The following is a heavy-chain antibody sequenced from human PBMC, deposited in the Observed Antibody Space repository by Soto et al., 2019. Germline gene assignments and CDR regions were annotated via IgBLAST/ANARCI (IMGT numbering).Heavy chain of an antibody. Sequence: EVQLVESGGGLVQPGRSLRLSCAASGFTFDDYAMHWVRQAPGKGLEWVSGISWNSGSIGYADSVKGRFTISRDNAKNSLYLQMNSLRAEDTAWYYCAKGGRIAVAGEVRHWGQGTLVTVSS. CDR1: GFTFDDYA. CDR2: ISWNSGSI. J-gene: IGHJ4*02. V-gene: IGHV3-9*01. D-gene: IGHD6-19*01. CDR3: AKGGRIAVAGEVRH.